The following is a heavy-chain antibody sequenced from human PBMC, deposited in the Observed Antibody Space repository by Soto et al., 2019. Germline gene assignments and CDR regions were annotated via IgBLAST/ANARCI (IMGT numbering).Heavy chain of an antibody. V-gene: IGHV4-59*01. CDR2: IYYSGST. D-gene: IGHD2-15*01. CDR1: GGSISSYY. Sequence: SETLSLTCTGSGGSISSYYWSWIRQPPGKGLEWIGYIYYSGSTNYNPSLKSRVTISVDTSKNQFSLKLSSVTAADTAVYYCAREGGYCSGGSCSVWFDPWGQGTLVTVSS. J-gene: IGHJ5*02. CDR3: AREGGYCSGGSCSVWFDP.